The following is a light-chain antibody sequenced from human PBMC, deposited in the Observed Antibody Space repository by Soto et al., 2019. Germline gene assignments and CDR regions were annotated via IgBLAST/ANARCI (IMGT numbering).Light chain of an antibody. V-gene: IGKV3-15*01. CDR3: QQYNNWPPVLT. CDR2: GAS. CDR1: QSVSSN. J-gene: IGKJ4*01. Sequence: EIVMTQSPATLSVSPGERATLSCRASQSVSSNLAWYQQTPGQAPRLLIYGASTRATGIPARFIGSGSGTVFTLTVISLQSEDFAVYYCQQYNNWPPVLTFGGWTKVEIK.